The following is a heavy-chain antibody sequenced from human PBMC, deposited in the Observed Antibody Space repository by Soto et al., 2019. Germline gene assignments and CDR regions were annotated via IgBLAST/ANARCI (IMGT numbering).Heavy chain of an antibody. V-gene: IGHV4-39*01. J-gene: IGHJ3*02. Sequence: SETLSLTCTVSGGSISSSSYYWGWIRQPPGKGLEWIGSIYYSGSTYYNPSLKSRVTISVDTSKNQFSLKLSSVTAADTAVYYCASRGIFGVVVAFDIWGQGTMVTVSS. D-gene: IGHD3-3*01. CDR1: GGSISSSSYY. CDR2: IYYSGST. CDR3: ASRGIFGVVVAFDI.